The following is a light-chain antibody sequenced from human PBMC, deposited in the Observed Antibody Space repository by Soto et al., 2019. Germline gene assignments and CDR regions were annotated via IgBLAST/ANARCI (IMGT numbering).Light chain of an antibody. CDR3: SSYAGSSTHVV. J-gene: IGLJ2*01. V-gene: IGLV2-23*01. CDR2: EGS. Sequence: QSVLTQPASVSGSPGQSITNSCTGISSDVGSYNLVSWYQQHPGKAPKVMIYEGSKRPSGVSNRFSGSRPGNTASLTISGLQAEDEAHYYCSSYAGSSTHVVFGGGTKLTVL. CDR1: SSDVGSYNL.